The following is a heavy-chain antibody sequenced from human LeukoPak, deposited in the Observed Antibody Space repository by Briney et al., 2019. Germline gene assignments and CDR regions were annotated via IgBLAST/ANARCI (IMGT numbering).Heavy chain of an antibody. CDR2: ICSDDRT. Sequence: PGGSLRLTCAASGFTFRDYAISWVRQAPGKGLEWVSGICSDDRTHYAETVKGRFAISRGMDESTLFLQMNSLRAADTALYYCVRDLYYWAAMDVWGQGNTVTVS. CDR1: GFTFRDYA. CDR3: VRDLYYWAAMDV. J-gene: IGHJ6*02. V-gene: IGHV3-23*05. D-gene: IGHD3-10*01.